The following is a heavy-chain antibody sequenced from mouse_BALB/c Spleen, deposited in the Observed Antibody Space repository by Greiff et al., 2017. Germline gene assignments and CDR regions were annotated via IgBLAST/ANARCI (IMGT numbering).Heavy chain of an antibody. J-gene: IGHJ4*01. Sequence: EVQLVESGGGLVKPGGSLKLSCAASGFTFSSYAMSWVRQSPEKRLEWVAEISSGGSYTYYPDTVTGRFTISRDNAKNTLYLEMSSLRSEDTAMYYCAIYYGSSYGAMDYWGQGTSVTVSS. D-gene: IGHD1-1*01. CDR3: AIYYGSSYGAMDY. V-gene: IGHV5-9-4*01. CDR2: ISSGGSYT. CDR1: GFTFSSYA.